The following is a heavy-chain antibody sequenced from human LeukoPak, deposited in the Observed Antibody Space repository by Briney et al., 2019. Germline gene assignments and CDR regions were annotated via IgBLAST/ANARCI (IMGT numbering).Heavy chain of an antibody. D-gene: IGHD3-10*01. J-gene: IGHJ4*02. CDR3: ARVGGVMVRGVIIEYYFDY. CDR2: TSYSGTT. CDR1: SASISISHYY. V-gene: IGHV4-39*07. Sequence: SETLSLTCTVSSASISISHYYWGWIRQPPGKGLEWIGTTSYSGTTSYNPSLKSRVTISVDTSKNQFSLKLSSVTAADTAVYYCARVGGVMVRGVIIEYYFDYWGQGTLVTVSS.